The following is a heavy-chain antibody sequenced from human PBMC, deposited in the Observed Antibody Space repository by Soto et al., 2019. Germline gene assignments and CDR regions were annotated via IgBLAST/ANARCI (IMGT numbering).Heavy chain of an antibody. Sequence: QVQLVQSGAEVKKPGSSVKVSCQAAGGTFSSYAISWVRQAPVQGLEWMGGIIPIFGTANYAQKFQGRVTITEEESTSTAYMELSSLRSEDTAVYCCASFLWDWCDPWGKGTLVTVSS. V-gene: IGHV1-69*01. CDR2: IIPIFGTA. CDR3: ASFLWDWCDP. J-gene: IGHJ5*02. D-gene: IGHD1-26*01. CDR1: GGTFSSYA.